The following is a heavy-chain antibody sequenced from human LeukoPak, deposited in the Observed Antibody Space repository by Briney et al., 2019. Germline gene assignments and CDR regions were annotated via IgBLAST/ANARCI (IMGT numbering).Heavy chain of an antibody. Sequence: GSLRLSCAASGFTFSSYWMSWVRLPPGKGLEWIGSINYSGTTYYNPSLKSRVTISVDTSKNQFSLKLSSVTAADTAMYYCARLPIVVVPSTSFDVWGQGTMVTVSS. D-gene: IGHD2-2*01. CDR1: GFTFSSYW. J-gene: IGHJ3*01. CDR2: INYSGTT. V-gene: IGHV4-39*01. CDR3: ARLPIVVVPSTSFDV.